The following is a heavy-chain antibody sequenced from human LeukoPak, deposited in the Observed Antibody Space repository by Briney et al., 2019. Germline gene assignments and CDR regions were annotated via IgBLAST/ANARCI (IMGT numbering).Heavy chain of an antibody. J-gene: IGHJ5*02. V-gene: IGHV4-59*01. CDR2: IYYSGST. Sequence: SETLSLTCTVSGGSISSYYWSWIRQPPGKGLEWIGYIYYSGSTNYNPSLKSRVTISVDTSKNQFSLKLSSVTAADTAVYYCARESGGIRYGSGSSRFDPWGQGTLVTVSS. D-gene: IGHD3-10*01. CDR1: GGSISSYY. CDR3: ARESGGIRYGSGSSRFDP.